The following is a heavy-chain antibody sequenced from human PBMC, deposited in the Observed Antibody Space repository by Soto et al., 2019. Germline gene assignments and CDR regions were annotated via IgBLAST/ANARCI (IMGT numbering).Heavy chain of an antibody. V-gene: IGHV3-30*03. J-gene: IGHJ3*02. Sequence: GGSLRLSCAASGFTFSSYGMHWVRQAPGKGLEWVAVISYDGSNKYYADSVKGRFTISRDNSKNTLYLQMNSLRPEDTAVYYCARDGSGWEKHDAFDIWGQGTMVTVSS. CDR2: ISYDGSNK. CDR1: GFTFSSYG. D-gene: IGHD6-19*01. CDR3: ARDGSGWEKHDAFDI.